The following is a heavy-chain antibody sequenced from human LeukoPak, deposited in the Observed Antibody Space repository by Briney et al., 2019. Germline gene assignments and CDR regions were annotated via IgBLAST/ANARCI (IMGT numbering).Heavy chain of an antibody. D-gene: IGHD4-17*01. CDR2: INPNSGGT. J-gene: IGHJ5*02. CDR3: ARDLFDYGDNNWFDP. V-gene: IGHV1-2*06. CDR1: GYTFTGYY. Sequence: ASVKVSCKASGYTFTGYYMHWVRQAPGQGLEWMGRINPNSGGTNYAQKFQGRVTMTRDTSISTAYMELSRLRSDDTAVYYCARDLFDYGDNNWFDPWGQRTLVTVSS.